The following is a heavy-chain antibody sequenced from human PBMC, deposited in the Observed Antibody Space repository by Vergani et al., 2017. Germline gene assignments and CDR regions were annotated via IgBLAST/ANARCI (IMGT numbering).Heavy chain of an antibody. CDR1: GYTFTNYW. J-gene: IGHJ4*02. Sequence: EVQLVQSGAEVKKPGESLKISCQGSGYTFTNYWIGWVRQMPGKGLEWMGVSYPGDSNTRYSPSFQGQVTISADKSINTAYLKWSSLEASDTAMYYCARHVPCGDGACLHFDHWGQGTQVTVSS. V-gene: IGHV5-51*01. D-gene: IGHD2-21*01. CDR3: ARHVPCGDGACLHFDH. CDR2: SYPGDSNT.